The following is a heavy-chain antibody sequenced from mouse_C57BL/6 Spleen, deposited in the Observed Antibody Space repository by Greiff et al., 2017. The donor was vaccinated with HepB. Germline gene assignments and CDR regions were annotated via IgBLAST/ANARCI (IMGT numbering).Heavy chain of an antibody. CDR1: GYTFTSYW. Sequence: QVQLQQPGAELVKPGASVKMSCKASGYTFTSYWITWVKQRPGQGLEWIGEIYPGSGSTNYNEKFKSKATLTVDTSSSTAYMQLSSLTSEDSAVYYCARDSTAPYAMDYWGQGTSVTVSS. J-gene: IGHJ4*01. CDR2: IYPGSGST. D-gene: IGHD3-2*02. CDR3: ARDSTAPYAMDY. V-gene: IGHV1-55*01.